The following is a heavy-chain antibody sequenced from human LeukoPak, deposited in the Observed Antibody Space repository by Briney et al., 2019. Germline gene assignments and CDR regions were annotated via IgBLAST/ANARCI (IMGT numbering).Heavy chain of an antibody. Sequence: KPGGSLRLSCAASGFTFSSYSMNWVRQAPGKGLEWVSSISSSSSYIYYADSVKGRFTISRDNAKNSLYLQMNSLRVEDTAIYYCVRPDCSSSSCFTPEYWGQGALVTVSS. CDR3: VRPDCSSSSCFTPEY. D-gene: IGHD2-2*02. V-gene: IGHV3-21*01. J-gene: IGHJ4*02. CDR1: GFTFSSYS. CDR2: ISSSSSYI.